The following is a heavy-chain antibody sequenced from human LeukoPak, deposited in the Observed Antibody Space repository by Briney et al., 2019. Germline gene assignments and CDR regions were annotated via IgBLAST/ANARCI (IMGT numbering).Heavy chain of an antibody. D-gene: IGHD6-6*01. Sequence: PSETLSLTCTVSGGSISSSSYYWGWIRQPPRKGLEWIGSIYYSGSTYYNPSLKSRVTISVDTSKNQFSLKLSSVTAADTAVYYCARSPHSSSSGIDYWGQGTLVTVSS. J-gene: IGHJ4*02. CDR3: ARSPHSSSSGIDY. V-gene: IGHV4-39*07. CDR2: IYYSGST. CDR1: GGSISSSSYY.